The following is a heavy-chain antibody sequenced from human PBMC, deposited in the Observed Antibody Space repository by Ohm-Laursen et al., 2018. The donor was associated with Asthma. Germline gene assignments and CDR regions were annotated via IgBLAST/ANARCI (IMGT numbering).Heavy chain of an antibody. D-gene: IGHD3-3*01. V-gene: IGHV3-53*05. J-gene: IGHJ4*02. Sequence: SLRLSCTASEFTVSDNYMNWVRQAPGKGLEWVSVIYSGRSTYYADSVNGRFTVSRDDSKNTLYLQMNSLRPDDTAVYYCARDVMEWYLPAFDFWGQGTLVTVSS. CDR1: EFTVSDNY. CDR2: IYSGRST. CDR3: ARDVMEWYLPAFDF.